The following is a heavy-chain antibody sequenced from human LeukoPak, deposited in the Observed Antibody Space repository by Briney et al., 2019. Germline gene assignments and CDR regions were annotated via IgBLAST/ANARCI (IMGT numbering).Heavy chain of an antibody. V-gene: IGHV3-30-3*01. CDR3: ARLAAAGSKVENLVGFDY. CDR2: ISYDGSNK. Sequence: PGGSLRLSCAASGFTFSSYAMHWVRQAPGKGLEWVAVISYDGSNKYYADSVKSRFTISRDNSKNTLYLQMNSLRAEDTAVYYCARLAAAGSKVENLVGFDYWGQGTLVTVSS. J-gene: IGHJ4*02. CDR1: GFTFSSYA. D-gene: IGHD6-13*01.